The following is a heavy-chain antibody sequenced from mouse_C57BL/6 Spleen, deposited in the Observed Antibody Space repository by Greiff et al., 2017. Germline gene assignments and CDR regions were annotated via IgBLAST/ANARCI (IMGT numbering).Heavy chain of an antibody. V-gene: IGHV1-59*01. Sequence: QVQLQQPGAELVRPGTSVKLSCKASGYTFTSYWMHWVKQRPGQGLEWIGVIDPSDSYTNYNQKFKGKATLTVDTSSSTAYMQLSSLTSEDSAVYYCARWRDYYGSRPDYWGQGTTLTVSS. CDR3: ARWRDYYGSRPDY. J-gene: IGHJ2*01. CDR2: IDPSDSYT. CDR1: GYTFTSYW. D-gene: IGHD1-1*01.